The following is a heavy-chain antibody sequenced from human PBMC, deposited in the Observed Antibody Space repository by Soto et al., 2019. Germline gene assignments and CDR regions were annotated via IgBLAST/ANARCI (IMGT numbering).Heavy chain of an antibody. Sequence: ASVKVSCKASGYTFTSYGISWVRQAPGQGLEWMGWISAYNGNTNYAQKLQGRVTMTTDTSTSTAYMELRSLRSDDTAVYYCARGLRYFDWLLPFDYWGQGTPVTVSS. CDR2: ISAYNGNT. CDR3: ARGLRYFDWLLPFDY. V-gene: IGHV1-18*01. CDR1: GYTFTSYG. D-gene: IGHD3-9*01. J-gene: IGHJ4*02.